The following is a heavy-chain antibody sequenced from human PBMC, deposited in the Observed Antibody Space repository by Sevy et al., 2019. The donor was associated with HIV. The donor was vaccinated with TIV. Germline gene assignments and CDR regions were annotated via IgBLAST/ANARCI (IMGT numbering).Heavy chain of an antibody. CDR1: GFTFSTYT. J-gene: IGHJ5*02. D-gene: IGHD3-22*01. CDR2: ISRDRRTI. CDR3: AREAYYYDSREENWFDP. V-gene: IGHV3-48*02. Sequence: GGSLRLSCVGSGFTFSTYTMHWVRQAPEKGLEWLSSISRDRRTIYYADSLKGRFTISRDNAKNSLYLQMNSLGDEDTAVYYCAREAYYYDSREENWFDPWGQGTLVTVSS.